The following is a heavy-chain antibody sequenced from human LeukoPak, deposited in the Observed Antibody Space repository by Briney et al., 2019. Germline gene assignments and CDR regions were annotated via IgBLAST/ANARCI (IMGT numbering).Heavy chain of an antibody. D-gene: IGHD1-26*01. CDR3: ARDRLTSGSYFFDY. J-gene: IGHJ4*02. CDR1: PFTLCDYI. Sequence: GGSLRLSRAASPFTLCDYIMNWVRQAAGKGVEWISYISGRSSSIYYADSVRGRFTISRDNAKNSMYLQRNSLRAEDTAVYYCARDRLTSGSYFFDYWGQGTPVTVSS. CDR2: ISGRSSSI. V-gene: IGHV3-48*01.